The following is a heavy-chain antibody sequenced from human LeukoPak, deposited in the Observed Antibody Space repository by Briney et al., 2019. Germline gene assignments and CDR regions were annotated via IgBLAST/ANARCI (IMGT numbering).Heavy chain of an antibody. D-gene: IGHD5-12*01. CDR1: GGTFSSYA. V-gene: IGHV1-69*05. CDR2: IIPIFGTA. CDR3: AKRGYSGYDSFFDY. J-gene: IGHJ4*02. Sequence: SVKVSCKASGGTFSSYAISWVRQAPGQGLEWMGGIIPIFGTANYAQKFQGRVTITTGESTGTAYMELSSLRSEDTAVYYCAKRGYSGYDSFFDYWGQGTLVTVSS.